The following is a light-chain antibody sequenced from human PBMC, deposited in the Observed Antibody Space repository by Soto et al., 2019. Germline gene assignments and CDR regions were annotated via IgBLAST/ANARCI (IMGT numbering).Light chain of an antibody. J-gene: IGLJ1*01. CDR1: SNDVATYNL. CDR2: EDF. Sequence: QSALTQPASVSGSPGQSITISCTGTSNDVATYNLVSWHQHHPGKAPRVIIYEDFKRPSGVSNRFSGSKSGNTASLTISGLQAEDEAEYFCCSYAGGNTFVFGGGTKVTVL. V-gene: IGLV2-23*01. CDR3: CSYAGGNTFV.